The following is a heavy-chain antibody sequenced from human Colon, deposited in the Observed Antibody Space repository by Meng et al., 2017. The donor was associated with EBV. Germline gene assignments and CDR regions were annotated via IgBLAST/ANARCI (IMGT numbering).Heavy chain of an antibody. CDR1: VGSLIDSH. Sequence: TPSLPLTLHVGSLIDSHRTWNRQPPGKGLEWIGQINHVGSTTYNPPLKSRVTISVDTSKNQFSLKLSSVTAADAAVYYCASSDCSGGTCYLDCWGQGTLVTVSS. CDR3: ASSDCSGGTCYLDC. CDR2: INHVGST. J-gene: IGHJ4*02. V-gene: IGHV4-34*01. D-gene: IGHD2-15*01.